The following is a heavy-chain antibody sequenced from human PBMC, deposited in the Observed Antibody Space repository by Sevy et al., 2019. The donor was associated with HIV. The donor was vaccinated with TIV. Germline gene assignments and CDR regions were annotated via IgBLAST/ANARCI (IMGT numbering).Heavy chain of an antibody. V-gene: IGHV4-34*01. CDR1: GGSFSDYY. J-gene: IGHJ5*02. CDR2: INQSGNT. D-gene: IGHD3-22*01. Sequence: SETLSLTCAVYGGSFSDYYWSWIRQPPGRGLQWIGEINQSGNTNYNPSLKSRVTISLDPSKNQLSLSLTSVTAADTAMYYCARSSVVRISPTWFDPGAREAWSPSPQ. CDR3: ARSSVVRISPTWFDP.